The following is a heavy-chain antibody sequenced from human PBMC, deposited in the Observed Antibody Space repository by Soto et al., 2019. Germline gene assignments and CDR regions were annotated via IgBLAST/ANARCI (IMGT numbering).Heavy chain of an antibody. CDR1: GSTFNNFA. D-gene: IGHD1-26*01. CDR3: ARAINRWEVNYYFDF. CDR2: IVVDSNTA. Sequence: QVVLLQSGAEVKEPGSSVRVSCQVSGSTFNNFAFSWVRQAPGHGPEWMGGIVVDSNTAEYSQRFQDRVTITPDTSTDTLYMELGSLTFEDTAVYYCARAINRWEVNYYFDFWGQGTLVTVSS. V-gene: IGHV1-69*14. J-gene: IGHJ4*02.